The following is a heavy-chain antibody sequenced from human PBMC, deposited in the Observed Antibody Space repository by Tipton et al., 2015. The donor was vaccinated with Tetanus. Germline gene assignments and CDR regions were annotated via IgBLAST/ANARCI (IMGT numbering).Heavy chain of an antibody. J-gene: IGHJ6*02. Sequence: TLSLTCTVSGGSINSVNYYWSWIRQPPGKGLEWIGYVLHSGSTKYNPSLKSRVTISVDTSKNQFSLKLRSVTAADTAVYYCARDSNFYSYSYKGMDVWGQGTTVTVSS. CDR2: VLHSGST. CDR3: ARDSNFYSYSYKGMDV. V-gene: IGHV4-61*01. CDR1: GGSINSVNYY. D-gene: IGHD4-11*01.